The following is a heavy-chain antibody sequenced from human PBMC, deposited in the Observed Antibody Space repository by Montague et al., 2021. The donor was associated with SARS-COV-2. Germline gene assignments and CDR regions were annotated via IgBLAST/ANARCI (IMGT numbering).Heavy chain of an antibody. Sequence: PALVKPTQTLTLTCTFSGFSLSTSGVGVGWIRQPPGKVLEWLALIYWDDDKRYSPSLKSRLTITKDTSKNQVVLTMTNMDPVDTATYYRAHRPSIAAAGTFRFDPWGQGTLVTVSS. V-gene: IGHV2-5*02. CDR3: AHRPSIAAAGTFRFDP. J-gene: IGHJ5*02. D-gene: IGHD6-13*01. CDR1: GFSLSTSGVG. CDR2: IYWDDDK.